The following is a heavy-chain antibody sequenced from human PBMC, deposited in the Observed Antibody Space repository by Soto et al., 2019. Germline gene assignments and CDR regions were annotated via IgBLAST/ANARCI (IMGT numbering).Heavy chain of an antibody. D-gene: IGHD3-3*01. J-gene: IGHJ6*02. CDR3: ARGPSYDFWSGYSYYYGMGV. CDR2: INHSGST. Sequence: QVQLQQWGAGLLKPSETLSLTCAVYGGSFSGYYWSWIRQPPGKGLEWVGEINHSGSTNYNPSLKSRVTISVYTSKIQFSLKLSSVTAADTAVYYCARGPSYDFWSGYSYYYGMGVWGQGTTVTVAS. V-gene: IGHV4-34*01. CDR1: GGSFSGYY.